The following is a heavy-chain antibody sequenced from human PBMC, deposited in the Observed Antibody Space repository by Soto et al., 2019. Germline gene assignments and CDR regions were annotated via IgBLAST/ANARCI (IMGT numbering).Heavy chain of an antibody. CDR3: TVITWFRGMDV. Sequence: SQTLSLTCVISGDSVSSNSAGWNWIRQSPSRGLEWLGRTYYKSKWNNDYALSVRSRITINPDTSKNQFSLHLYSVTPEDTAVYYCTVITWFRGMDVWGQGTPVTVSS. J-gene: IGHJ6*02. CDR1: GDSVSSNSAG. CDR2: TYYKSKWNN. D-gene: IGHD3-10*01. V-gene: IGHV6-1*01.